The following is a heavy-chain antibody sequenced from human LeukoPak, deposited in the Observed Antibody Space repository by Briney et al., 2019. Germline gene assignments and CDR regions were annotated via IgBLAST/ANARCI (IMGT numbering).Heavy chain of an antibody. J-gene: IGHJ5*02. CDR1: GGSISSSSYY. Sequence: KPSETLSVTCAVSGGSISSSSYYWGWIRQPPRKWLECIGSIYYSGSTYYNPSLKSRATISVDTSKNQFSLKLSSVTAADTAVYYCARHLYSSSWLRKNWFDPWGQGTLVTVSS. CDR3: ARHLYSSSWLRKNWFDP. V-gene: IGHV4-39*01. D-gene: IGHD6-13*01. CDR2: IYYSGST.